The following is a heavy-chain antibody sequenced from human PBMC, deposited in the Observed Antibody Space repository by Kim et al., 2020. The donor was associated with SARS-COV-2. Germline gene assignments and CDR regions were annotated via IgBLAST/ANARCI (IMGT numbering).Heavy chain of an antibody. CDR1: GGSFSGYY. CDR3: ARVPFILTGYYSIPSYYF. Sequence: SETLSLICAVYGGSFSGYYWSWIRQPPGKGLEWIGEINHSGSTNYNPSLKSRVTISVDTTKNQFSLKLRTVTAADTAVYYCARVPFILTGYYSIPSYYF. J-gene: IGHJ4*01. V-gene: IGHV4-34*01. D-gene: IGHD3-9*01. CDR2: INHSGST.